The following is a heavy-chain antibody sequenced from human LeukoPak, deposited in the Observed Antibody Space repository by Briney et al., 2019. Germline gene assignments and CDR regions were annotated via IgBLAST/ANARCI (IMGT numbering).Heavy chain of an antibody. Sequence: SQTLSLTCTVSGGSISGRSYYWHWIRQPAGKGLEWIGRIYISGTTNYNPSLKSRVTISVDTSKNQFYLRLSSVTAADTAVYYCARVPYYYDSSGQTDAFDIWGQGTMVTVSS. D-gene: IGHD3-22*01. V-gene: IGHV4-61*02. CDR2: IYISGTT. J-gene: IGHJ3*02. CDR3: ARVPYYYDSSGQTDAFDI. CDR1: GGSISGRSYY.